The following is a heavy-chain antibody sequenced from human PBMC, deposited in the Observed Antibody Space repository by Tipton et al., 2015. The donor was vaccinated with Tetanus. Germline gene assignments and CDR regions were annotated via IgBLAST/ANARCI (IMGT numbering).Heavy chain of an antibody. D-gene: IGHD2-15*01. Sequence: SLRLSCAASGFIXXSYXXXWVXXXPGXXLEXXXVSXXDGTXKYYXDSVKXRFTISRDNXXXTLYLQMXXXRAXXXAVXXCAREXDCXXGSXXSGDFXXWGQGXQVXXSS. CDR2: SXXDGTXK. CDR1: GFIXXSYX. V-gene: IGHV3-33*01. J-gene: IGHJ4*02. CDR3: AREXDCXXGSXXSGDFXX.